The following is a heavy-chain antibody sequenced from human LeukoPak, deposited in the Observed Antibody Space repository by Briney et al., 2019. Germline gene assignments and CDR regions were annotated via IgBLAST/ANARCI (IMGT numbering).Heavy chain of an antibody. Sequence: GGSLRLSCAASGFTFSSYGMHWVRQAPGKGLEWVAFIRYDGSNKYYADSVKGRFTISRDNSKNTLYLQMNSLRAEDTAVYYCARDSGIQLWFKFDYWGQGTLVTVSS. CDR1: GFTFSSYG. CDR3: ARDSGIQLWFKFDY. J-gene: IGHJ4*02. D-gene: IGHD5-18*01. V-gene: IGHV3-30*02. CDR2: IRYDGSNK.